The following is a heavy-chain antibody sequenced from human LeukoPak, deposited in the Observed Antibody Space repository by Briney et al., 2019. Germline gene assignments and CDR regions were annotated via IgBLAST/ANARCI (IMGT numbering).Heavy chain of an antibody. D-gene: IGHD1-26*01. J-gene: IGHJ4*02. Sequence: PGGSLRLSCAASGFTFSSYSMNWVRQAPGKGLEWVSSISSSSSYIYYADSVKGRFTISRDNAKNSLYLQMNSLRAEDTAVYYCARESSVGAHKAFDYWGQGTLVTVSS. CDR1: GFTFSSYS. V-gene: IGHV3-21*01. CDR2: ISSSSSYI. CDR3: ARESSVGAHKAFDY.